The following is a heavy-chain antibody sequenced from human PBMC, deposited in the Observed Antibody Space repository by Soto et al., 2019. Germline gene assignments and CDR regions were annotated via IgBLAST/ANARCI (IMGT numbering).Heavy chain of an antibody. CDR2: MNPNSGNT. Sequence: ASVKVSCKASGYTFTSYDINWVRQATGQGLEWMGWMNPNSGNTGYAQKFQGRVTMTRNTSISTAYMELSSLRSEDTAVYYCARTKSRRGIVANDAFDIWGQGTMVT. D-gene: IGHD5-12*01. CDR1: GYTFTSYD. CDR3: ARTKSRRGIVANDAFDI. V-gene: IGHV1-8*01. J-gene: IGHJ3*02.